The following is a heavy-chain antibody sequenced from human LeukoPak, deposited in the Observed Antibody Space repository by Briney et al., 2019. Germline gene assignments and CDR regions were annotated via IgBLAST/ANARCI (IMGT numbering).Heavy chain of an antibody. CDR2: IYYSGST. J-gene: IGHJ4*02. Sequence: SQTLSLTCTVSGGSISSGDYYWSWIRQPPGKGLEWIGYIYYSGSTHYNPSLKSRVTISVDTSKNQFSLKLSSVTAADTAVYYCARDLGYGDYALDYWGQGTLVTVSS. CDR1: GGSISSGDYY. V-gene: IGHV4-30-4*01. D-gene: IGHD4-17*01. CDR3: ARDLGYGDYALDY.